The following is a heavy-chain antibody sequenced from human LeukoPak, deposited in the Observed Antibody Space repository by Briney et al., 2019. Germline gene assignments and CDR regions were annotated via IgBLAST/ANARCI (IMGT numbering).Heavy chain of an antibody. CDR2: IRQDGDGK. D-gene: IGHD3-22*01. J-gene: IGHJ5*02. V-gene: IGHV3-30*04. CDR1: GFTFSSYA. Sequence: GGSLRLSCAASGFTFSSYAMHWVRQAPGEGLEWVAVIRQDGDGKFYGNSVKGRFTISRDNSRDTLYLQMDSLTTEDTAIYYCATEDHTSGHAGALGFDPWGQGTLVTVS. CDR3: ATEDHTSGHAGALGFDP.